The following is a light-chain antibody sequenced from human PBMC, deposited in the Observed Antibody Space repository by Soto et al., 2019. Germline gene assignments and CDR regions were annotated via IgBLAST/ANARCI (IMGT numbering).Light chain of an antibody. V-gene: IGKV3-20*01. Sequence: EIVLTQSPGTLSLSPGERASLSCRASQTVCNNYLAWYQQRPGQAPRLLISGASTRATGIPDRISGSGSGTDFTLTIIRLEREDFAVYYCQHYCNSQWTFGQGTKVEIK. J-gene: IGKJ1*01. CDR1: QTVCNNY. CDR2: GAS. CDR3: QHYCNSQWT.